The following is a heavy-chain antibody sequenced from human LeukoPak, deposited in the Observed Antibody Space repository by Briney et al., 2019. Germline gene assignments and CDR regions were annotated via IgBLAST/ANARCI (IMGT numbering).Heavy chain of an antibody. J-gene: IGHJ5*02. CDR1: RYTFTRYY. CDR3: ARIRPVGATTVWFVP. Sequence: SVKVSCQASRYTFTRYYIHWVRQAPGQELEWMGWINPNSGGTNYAHKFQGRVTMTRDTSISTAYVELSRLRSDDTAVYYCARIRPVGATTVWFVPWGQGTLVSVSS. D-gene: IGHD1-26*01. CDR2: INPNSGGT. V-gene: IGHV1-2*02.